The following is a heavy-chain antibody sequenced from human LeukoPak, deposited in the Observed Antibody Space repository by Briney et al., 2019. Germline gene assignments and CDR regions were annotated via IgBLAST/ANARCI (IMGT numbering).Heavy chain of an antibody. V-gene: IGHV3-23*01. D-gene: IGHD3-22*01. CDR3: AKSTMIVVVTTFDY. Sequence: GGSLRLSCTASGFTFSSYAMSWVRQAPGKGLEWVSAISGSGGSTYYADSVKGRFTISRDNSKNTLYLQMNSLRAEDTAVYYCAKSTMIVVVTTFDYWGQGTLVTVSS. J-gene: IGHJ4*02. CDR2: ISGSGGST. CDR1: GFTFSSYA.